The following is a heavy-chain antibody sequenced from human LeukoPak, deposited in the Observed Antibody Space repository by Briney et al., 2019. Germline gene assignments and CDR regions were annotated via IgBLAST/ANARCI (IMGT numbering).Heavy chain of an antibody. D-gene: IGHD3-10*01. Sequence: GASVKVSCKAAGSALTPSDIPTGPGAPGQGLEWMGWINPNSGGTTYAQKFQGRVTMTTDTSISTACLELNGLRSDDTSVYYCARDLGYGSGSFSNWGQGAIVTVSS. CDR2: INPNSGGT. CDR3: ARDLGYGSGSFSN. J-gene: IGHJ4*02. CDR1: GSALTPSD. V-gene: IGHV1-2*02.